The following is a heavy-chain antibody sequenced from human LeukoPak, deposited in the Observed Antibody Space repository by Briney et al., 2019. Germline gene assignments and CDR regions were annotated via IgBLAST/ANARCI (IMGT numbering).Heavy chain of an antibody. CDR1: GYSISSGYY. D-gene: IGHD3-22*01. CDR3: ARRYYYDSSGYYLPHDAFDI. CDR2: IYHSGST. Sequence: PSETLSLTCTVSGYSISSGYYWGWTRQPPVKGLERIERIYHSGSTYYNASLKSRVTISVDTSTNQFSLKLSSVTAADTAVYYCARRYYYDSSGYYLPHDAFDIWGQGTMVTVSS. V-gene: IGHV4-38-2*02. J-gene: IGHJ3*02.